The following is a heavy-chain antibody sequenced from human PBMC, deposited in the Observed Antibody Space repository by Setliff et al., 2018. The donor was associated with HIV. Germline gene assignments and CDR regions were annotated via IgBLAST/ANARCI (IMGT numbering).Heavy chain of an antibody. Sequence: GGSLRLSCAGSDSGDSGFIFSDYFMTWVRQAPGKGLEWVSYITGSSDTIYYADSVKGRFTISRDNAKNSLYLQMNTLRAEDTAVYYCAREGITGTTLHPYWGQGTLVTVS. CDR2: ITGSSDTI. D-gene: IGHD1-7*01. CDR3: AREGITGTTLHPY. CDR1: GFIFSDYF. V-gene: IGHV3-11*04. J-gene: IGHJ4*02.